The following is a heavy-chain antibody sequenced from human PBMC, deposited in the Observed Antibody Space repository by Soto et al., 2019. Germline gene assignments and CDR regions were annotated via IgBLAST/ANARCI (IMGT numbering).Heavy chain of an antibody. Sequence: SVKVSCKASGFTFTSSAVQWLRQSRGQRLEWIGWIVVGSGNTNYAQKFQERVTITRDMSTSTAYMELSSLRSEDTAVYYCAADDSSSSSEFYYYYYGMDVWGQGTTVTVSS. CDR2: IVVGSGNT. CDR1: GFTFTSSA. V-gene: IGHV1-58*01. D-gene: IGHD6-6*01. J-gene: IGHJ6*02. CDR3: AADDSSSSSEFYYYYYGMDV.